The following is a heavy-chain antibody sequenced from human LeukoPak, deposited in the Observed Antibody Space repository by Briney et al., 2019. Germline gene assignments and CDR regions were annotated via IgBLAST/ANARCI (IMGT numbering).Heavy chain of an antibody. V-gene: IGHV1-46*01. CDR1: GYTFTGYY. Sequence: ASVKVSCKASGYTFTGYYMHWVRQAPGQGLEWMGIINPSGGSTSYAQKFQGRVTMTRDTSTSTVYMELSSLRSEDTAVYYCARGNPLRYFDWLSEPFDYWGQGTLVTVSS. D-gene: IGHD3-9*01. CDR2: INPSGGST. CDR3: ARGNPLRYFDWLSEPFDY. J-gene: IGHJ4*02.